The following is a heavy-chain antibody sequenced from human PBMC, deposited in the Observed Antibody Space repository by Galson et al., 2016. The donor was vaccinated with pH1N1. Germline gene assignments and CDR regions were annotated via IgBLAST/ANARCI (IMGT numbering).Heavy chain of an antibody. J-gene: IGHJ5*02. CDR2: YYSGST. V-gene: IGHV4-39*01. D-gene: IGHD3-10*01. Sequence: YYSGSTYYNPSLKSRVTISVDTSKNQFSLKLSSVTAADTAVYYCVRRVVGELLGNWFDPWGQGTLVTVSS. CDR3: VRRVVGELLGNWFDP.